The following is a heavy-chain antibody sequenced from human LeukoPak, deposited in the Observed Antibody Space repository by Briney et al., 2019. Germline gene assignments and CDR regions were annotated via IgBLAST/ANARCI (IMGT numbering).Heavy chain of an antibody. CDR3: AKFGMSSSSGFDY. Sequence: GGSLRLSCAASGFTFSSYGMHWVRQAPGKGLEWVAVISYDGSNKYYADSVKGRFTISRDNSKNTLYPQMNSLRAEDTAVYYCAKFGMSSSSGFDYWGQGTLVTVSS. V-gene: IGHV3-30*18. CDR1: GFTFSSYG. D-gene: IGHD6-6*01. CDR2: ISYDGSNK. J-gene: IGHJ4*02.